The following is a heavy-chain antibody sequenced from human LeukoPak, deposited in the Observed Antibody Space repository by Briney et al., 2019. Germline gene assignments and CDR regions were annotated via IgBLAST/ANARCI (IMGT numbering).Heavy chain of an antibody. V-gene: IGHV4-4*07. CDR2: AHASGSF. J-gene: IGHJ3*02. D-gene: IGHD3-16*01. Sequence: SETLSLTCNVSGRSISNYYWNWIRQPAGKGLEWIGRAHASGSFRYNPSFNSRVTMSLDTSKNQVSLKVTYATAADTAVYFCARDQSGSGGHNNDAFDIWGHGTMVTVSS. CDR1: GRSISNYY. CDR3: ARDQSGSGGHNNDAFDI.